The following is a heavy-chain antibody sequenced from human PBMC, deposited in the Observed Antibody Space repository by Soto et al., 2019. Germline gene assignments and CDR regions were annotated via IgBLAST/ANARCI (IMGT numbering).Heavy chain of an antibody. CDR3: VADMVMGAELDYYYYGMDV. V-gene: IGHV3-23*01. J-gene: IGHJ6*02. Sequence: EVQLLESGGGLVQPGGSLRLSCAASGFTFSSYAMSWVRQAPGKGLEWVSAISGSGGSTYYADSVKGRFTISRDNSKNTLYLQMNSLRAEDTAVYYCVADMVMGAELDYYYYGMDVWGQGTTVTVSS. D-gene: IGHD1-1*01. CDR2: ISGSGGST. CDR1: GFTFSSYA.